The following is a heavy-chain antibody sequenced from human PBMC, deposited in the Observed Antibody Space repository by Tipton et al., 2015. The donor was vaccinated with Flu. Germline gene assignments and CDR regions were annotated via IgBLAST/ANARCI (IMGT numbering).Heavy chain of an antibody. CDR2: INHSGST. Sequence: GLVKPSETLSLTCAVYGGSFSGYYWSWIRQPPGKGLEWIGEINHSGSTNYNPSLKSRVTISVDTSKNQFSLKLSSVTAADTAVYYCAGINSGSYNQYYFDYWGQGTLVTVSS. V-gene: IGHV4-34*01. D-gene: IGHD1-26*01. CDR3: AGINSGSYNQYYFDY. J-gene: IGHJ4*02. CDR1: GGSFSGYY.